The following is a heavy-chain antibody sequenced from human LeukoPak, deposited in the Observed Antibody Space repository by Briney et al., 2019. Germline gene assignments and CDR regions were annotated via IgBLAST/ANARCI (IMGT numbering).Heavy chain of an antibody. CDR1: GFTFSSYW. CDR2: IKQDGSEK. D-gene: IGHD3-10*01. V-gene: IGHV3-7*01. CDR3: ARDSGHYGSGSYYKGDFDY. Sequence: GGSLRLSCAASGFTFSSYWMSWVRQAPGKGLEWVANIKQDGSEKYHVDSVKGRFTISRDNAKNSLYLQMNSLRAEDTAVYYCARDSGHYGSGSYYKGDFDYWGQGTLVTVSS. J-gene: IGHJ4*02.